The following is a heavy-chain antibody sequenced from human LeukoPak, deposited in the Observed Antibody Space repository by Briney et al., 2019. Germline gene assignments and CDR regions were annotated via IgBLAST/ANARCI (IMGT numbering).Heavy chain of an antibody. CDR3: ASYIVGPTLDN. V-gene: IGHV3-48*03. J-gene: IGHJ4*02. Sequence: GGSLRLSCAASGFTLSSYEMNWVRQAPGKGLEWVSYISSSGSTIYYADSVKGRFTISRDNAKPSLDLQMNSLRAEDTAVYYCASYIVGPTLDNWGQGTLVIVSS. CDR2: ISSSGSTI. CDR1: GFTLSSYE. D-gene: IGHD1-26*01.